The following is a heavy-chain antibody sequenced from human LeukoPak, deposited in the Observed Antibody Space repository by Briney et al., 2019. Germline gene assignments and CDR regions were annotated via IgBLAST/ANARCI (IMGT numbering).Heavy chain of an antibody. V-gene: IGHV3-21*01. Sequence: PGGSLRLSCAASGFTFSSYSMNWVRQAPGKGLEWVSSISSSSSYIYYADSVKGRFTISRDNAKNSPYLQMNSLRAEDTAVYYCAIGTTVTTPHFDYWGQGTLVTVSS. J-gene: IGHJ4*02. CDR1: GFTFSSYS. D-gene: IGHD4-17*01. CDR2: ISSSSSYI. CDR3: AIGTTVTTPHFDY.